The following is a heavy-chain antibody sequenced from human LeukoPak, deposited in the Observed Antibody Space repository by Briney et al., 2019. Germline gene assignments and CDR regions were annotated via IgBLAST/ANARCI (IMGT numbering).Heavy chain of an antibody. CDR3: ARGVTLRYFDWLL. CDR2: IYYSGST. V-gene: IGHV4-59*01. D-gene: IGHD3-9*01. CDR1: GGSISSYY. J-gene: IGHJ4*02. Sequence: PSGTLSLTCTVSGGSISSYYWSWIRQPPGKGLEWIGYIYYSGSTNYNPSLKSRVTISVDTSKNQFSLKLSSVTAADTAVYYCARGVTLRYFDWLLWGQGTLVTVSS.